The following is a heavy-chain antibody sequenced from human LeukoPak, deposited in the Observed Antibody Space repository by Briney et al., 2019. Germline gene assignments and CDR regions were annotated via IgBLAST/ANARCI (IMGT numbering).Heavy chain of an antibody. CDR1: GDSISSGNYY. CDR2: IFYSGST. J-gene: IGHJ4*02. CDR3: PADVIAPKESFDY. V-gene: IGHV4-30-4*01. D-gene: IGHD2-15*01. Sequence: SETLSLTCTVSGDSISSGNYYWSWIRQPPGKGLEWIGYIFYSGSTYYNPSLKSRVTISVDTSKNQFSLKLSSVTAADTAVYYCPADVIAPKESFDYWAQGPRVTV.